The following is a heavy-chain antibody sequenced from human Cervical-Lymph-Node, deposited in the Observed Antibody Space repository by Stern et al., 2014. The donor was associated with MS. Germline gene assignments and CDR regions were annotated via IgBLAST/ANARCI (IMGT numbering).Heavy chain of an antibody. CDR3: VRSPQWLTYHDY. CDR1: GFSLSTSEMR. CDR2: IDWDDDN. V-gene: IGHV2-70*04. Sequence: QITLKESGPALVKPTQTLTLTCTFSGFSLSTSEMRVTWIRQPPGKALEWLARIDWDDDNVYSTSLQTRLTISKDTSKNQVVLTMTNMAPVDTATYYCVRSPQWLTYHDYWGQGTLVTVSS. J-gene: IGHJ4*02. D-gene: IGHD6-19*01.